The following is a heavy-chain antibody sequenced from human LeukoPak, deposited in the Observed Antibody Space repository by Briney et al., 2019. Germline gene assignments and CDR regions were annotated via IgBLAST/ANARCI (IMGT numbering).Heavy chain of an antibody. V-gene: IGHV4-59*08. CDR3: ARFGGFGELLFSWFDP. CDR1: GGSISSYY. D-gene: IGHD3-10*01. J-gene: IGHJ5*02. CDR2: IYYSGST. Sequence: SETLSLTCTVSGGSISSYYWSWIRQPPGKGLEWIGYIYYSGSTNYNPSLKSRVTISVATSKNQFSLKLSSVTAADTAVYYCARFGGFGELLFSWFDPWGQGTLVTVSS.